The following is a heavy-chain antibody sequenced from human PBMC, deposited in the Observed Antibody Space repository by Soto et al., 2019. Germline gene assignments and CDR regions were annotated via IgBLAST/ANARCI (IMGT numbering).Heavy chain of an antibody. CDR2: INPNSGGT. D-gene: IGHD2-2*01. CDR1: GYTFTGYY. J-gene: IGHJ5*02. CDR3: ARSHIVVVPAAIHFDP. V-gene: IGHV1-2*04. Sequence: ASVKVSCKASGYTFTGYYMHWVRQAPGQGLEWMGWINPNSGGTNYAQKFQGWVTMTRDTSISTAYMELSRLRSDDTAVYYCARSHIVVVPAAIHFDPWGQGTLVTVSS.